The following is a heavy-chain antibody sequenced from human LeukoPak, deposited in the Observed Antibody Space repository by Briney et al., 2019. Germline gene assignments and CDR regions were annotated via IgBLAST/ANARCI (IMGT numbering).Heavy chain of an antibody. CDR3: ATASGGPRSFDY. V-gene: IGHV5-51*01. CDR1: GYTFNNYW. J-gene: IGHJ4*02. Sequence: GESLKISCKGSGYTFNNYWIGWVRQMPGKGLHWVGIIYPGDSDTRYSPSFQSQVTISADKSISTAYLQWSSLKASDTAMYYCATASGGPRSFDYWGQGTLVTVSS. D-gene: IGHD1-14*01. CDR2: IYPGDSDT.